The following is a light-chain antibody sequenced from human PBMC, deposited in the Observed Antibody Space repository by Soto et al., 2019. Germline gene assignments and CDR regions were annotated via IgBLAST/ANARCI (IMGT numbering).Light chain of an antibody. CDR1: QSVSSY. Sequence: EIVLPQSPAPLSLSPGERATLSCRASQSVSSYLAWYQQKPGQAPRLLIYDASNRATGIPARFSGSGSGTDFTLTISSLEPEDFAVYYCQQRSNWPLTFGQGTRLEIK. CDR3: QQRSNWPLT. CDR2: DAS. V-gene: IGKV3-11*01. J-gene: IGKJ5*01.